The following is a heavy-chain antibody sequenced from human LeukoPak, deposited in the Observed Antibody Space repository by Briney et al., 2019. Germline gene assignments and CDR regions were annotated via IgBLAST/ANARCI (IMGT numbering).Heavy chain of an antibody. V-gene: IGHV1-18*01. CDR3: ARDRGIVGAPTVFDY. Sequence: ASVKVSCKASGYTFTSYGISWVRQAPGQGLEWMGWISAYNGNTNYAQNLQGRVTMTTDTSTSTAYMELRSLRSDDTAVYYCARDRGIVGAPTVFDYRGQGTLVTVSS. CDR1: GYTFTSYG. D-gene: IGHD1-26*01. CDR2: ISAYNGNT. J-gene: IGHJ4*02.